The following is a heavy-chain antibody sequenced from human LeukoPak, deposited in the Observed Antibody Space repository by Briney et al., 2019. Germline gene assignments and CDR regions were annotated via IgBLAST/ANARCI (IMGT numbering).Heavy chain of an antibody. CDR2: VSDGGRST. V-gene: IGHV3-23*01. D-gene: IGHD3-22*01. CDR1: GFTFNTYA. CDR3: ANLIDSSRKYGLDV. Sequence: GRSLRLSCAASGFTFNTYAMNWVRQAPGKGLEWVSDVSDGGRSTYYADPVKGRFTISRDNSKNTLYLQMNSLRAEDTAVYYCANLIDSSRKYGLDVWGQGTTVTVSS. J-gene: IGHJ6*02.